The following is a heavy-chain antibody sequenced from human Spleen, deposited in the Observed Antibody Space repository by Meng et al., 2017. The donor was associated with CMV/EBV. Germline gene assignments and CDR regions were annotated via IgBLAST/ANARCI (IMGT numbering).Heavy chain of an antibody. CDR3: ARGGSGSFVFDY. V-gene: IGHV4-61*02. Sequence: QVRLQEWAPGLLKPPKPLSPTGTVSGGSISSVSYYWSWIRQPAGKGLEWIGRIYTSGSTSYNPSLKSRVTISVDTSKNQFSLKLSSVTAADTAVYYCARGGSGSFVFDYWGQGTLVTVSS. D-gene: IGHD3-10*01. CDR1: GGSISSVSYY. J-gene: IGHJ4*02. CDR2: IYTSGST.